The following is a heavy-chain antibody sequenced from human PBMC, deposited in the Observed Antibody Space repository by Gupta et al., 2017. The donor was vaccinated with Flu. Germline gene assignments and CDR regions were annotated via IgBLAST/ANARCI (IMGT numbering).Heavy chain of an antibody. Sequence: EVQVVESGGGLVKPGGSLRLSCAASGFTFSSDNINWVRQAPGKGLEWVSSISSSSTYIYYADSVRGRFTISRDNAKNSLSLQMNSLRAEDTAVYYCARDWSSTWQRGNYFDYWGQGTLVTVSS. CDR2: ISSSSTYI. CDR1: GFTFSSDN. CDR3: ARDWSSTWQRGNYFDY. J-gene: IGHJ4*02. V-gene: IGHV3-21*01. D-gene: IGHD6-13*01.